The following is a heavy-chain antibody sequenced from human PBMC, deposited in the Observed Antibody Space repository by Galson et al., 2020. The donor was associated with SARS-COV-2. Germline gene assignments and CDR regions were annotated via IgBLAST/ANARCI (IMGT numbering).Heavy chain of an antibody. V-gene: IGHV4-59*01. CDR1: GGSISSSY. D-gene: IGHD2-2*01. CDR2: IHYSGIT. Sequence: SETLSLTCTVSGGSISSSYWSWIRQTPGKGLEWIGYIHYSGITHYNPSLKSRVTISVDTSKSQFSLKLSSMTAADTAGYYCARGIYCRSSSCYVGDFDNWGQGTLVTVSS. CDR3: ARGIYCRSSSCYVGDFDN. J-gene: IGHJ4*02.